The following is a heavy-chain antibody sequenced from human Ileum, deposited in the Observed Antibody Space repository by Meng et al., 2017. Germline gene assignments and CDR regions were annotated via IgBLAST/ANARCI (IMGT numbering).Heavy chain of an antibody. J-gene: IGHJ4*02. CDR1: GGTLSSAGYY. D-gene: IGHD5-24*01. Sequence: QVQLQESGPGRVKPSQTLSLTCTCSGGTLSSAGYYWSWIRQFPGKGLEWIGFIFYTGTTYYNPSLESRVTISVDTSKNQYYLKMNSVTAADTAVYYCARDVMGIRDGAVEDYWGQGTLVTVSS. CDR3: ARDVMGIRDGAVEDY. CDR2: IFYTGTT. V-gene: IGHV4-31*03.